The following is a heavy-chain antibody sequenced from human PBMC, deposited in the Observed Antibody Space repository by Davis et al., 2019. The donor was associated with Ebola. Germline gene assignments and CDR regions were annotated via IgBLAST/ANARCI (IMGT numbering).Heavy chain of an antibody. Sequence: GESLKISCKGSGYNFITYWIGWVRQMPGKGLEWMGITYPGDSDTRYSPSFQGQVTISADKSISTAYLQWSSLKASDTAMYYCARPSITGTADAFDIWGQGTMVTVSS. D-gene: IGHD1-20*01. CDR2: TYPGDSDT. CDR1: GYNFITYW. J-gene: IGHJ3*02. V-gene: IGHV5-51*01. CDR3: ARPSITGTADAFDI.